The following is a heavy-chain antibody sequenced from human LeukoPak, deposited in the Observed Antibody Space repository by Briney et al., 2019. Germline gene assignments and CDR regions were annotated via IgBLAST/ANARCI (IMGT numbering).Heavy chain of an antibody. V-gene: IGHV3-48*03. CDR1: GFTFSSYE. J-gene: IGHJ4*02. CDR3: AGRGDPGIDY. Sequence: GGSLRLSCAASGFTFSSYEMNWVRQAPGKGLEWVSYISSSGNTIYYADSVKGRFTISRDNSKNTLYLQMNSLRAEDTAVYYCAGRGDPGIDYWGQGTLVTVSS. CDR2: ISSSGNTI. D-gene: IGHD1-14*01.